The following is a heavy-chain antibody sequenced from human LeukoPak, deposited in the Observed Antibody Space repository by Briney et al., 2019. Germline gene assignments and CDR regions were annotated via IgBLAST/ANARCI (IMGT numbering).Heavy chain of an antibody. CDR2: IYYNGST. Sequence: PWHTLSLPCTLSGDSLSIGGYYCSWVRQHPGKGLGWNGYIYYNGSTYYNPSLKSRVTISGDTSKNQFSLKLSSVTAADTAGYYCAVAVAARGAFDIWGQGTMVTVSS. CDR3: AVAVAARGAFDI. D-gene: IGHD6-19*01. J-gene: IGHJ3*02. V-gene: IGHV4-31*03. CDR1: GDSLSIGGYY.